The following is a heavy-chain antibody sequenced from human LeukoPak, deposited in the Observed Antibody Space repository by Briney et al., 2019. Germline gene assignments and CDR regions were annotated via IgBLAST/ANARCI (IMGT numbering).Heavy chain of an antibody. Sequence: GESLKISCKGSGYSFTSYWIGWVRQMPGKGLEWMGIIYPGDSDTRYSPSFQGQVTISADKSVSTAYLQWSSLKASDTAMYYCARISSYSGSHYGMDVWGQGTTVTVSS. CDR2: IYPGDSDT. J-gene: IGHJ6*02. CDR3: ARISSYSGSHYGMDV. D-gene: IGHD1-26*01. CDR1: GYSFTSYW. V-gene: IGHV5-51*01.